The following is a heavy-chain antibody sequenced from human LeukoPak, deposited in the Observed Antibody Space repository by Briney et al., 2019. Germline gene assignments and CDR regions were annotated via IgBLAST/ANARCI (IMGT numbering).Heavy chain of an antibody. CDR1: GFTFSNAW. V-gene: IGHV3-23*01. Sequence: GGSLRLSCAASGFTFSNAWMTWVRQAPGKGLEWVSAISGSGGNTYYADSVKGRFTISRDNSKNTLYLQMNSLRAEDTAVFFCAKDRDTFGYGYYGVDVWGQGTTVTVSS. J-gene: IGHJ6*02. CDR3: AKDRDTFGYGYYGVDV. CDR2: ISGSGGNT. D-gene: IGHD5-18*01.